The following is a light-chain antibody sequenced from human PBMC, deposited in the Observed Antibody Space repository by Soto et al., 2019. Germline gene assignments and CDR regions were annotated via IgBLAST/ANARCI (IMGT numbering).Light chain of an antibody. V-gene: IGKV3D-20*01. Sequence: IVLTQSPVTLSLSPGEVSTLSCGASQTITFNFLAWYQQKPGLAPRLLVYDASIRADGIPDRFSGSVSGTDFTLTISRLEPEDFAMYYCQHYGDSTPTFGGGTRVEI. CDR3: QHYGDSTPT. J-gene: IGKJ4*01. CDR2: DAS. CDR1: QTITFNF.